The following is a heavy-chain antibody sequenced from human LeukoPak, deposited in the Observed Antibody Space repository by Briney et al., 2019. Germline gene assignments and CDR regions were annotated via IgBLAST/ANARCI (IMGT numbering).Heavy chain of an antibody. J-gene: IGHJ4*02. CDR1: GFTVTNNY. CDR3: AKDDAWIRFGE. D-gene: IGHD3-10*01. V-gene: IGHV3-23*01. Sequence: GGSLRLSCAASGFTVTNNYMNWVRQAPGKGLEWVSGISPSGDITYYADSVKGRFTISRDNSKNTLHLEVISLTAEDTAVYYCAKDDAWIRFGEWSQGTLVTVSS. CDR2: ISPSGDIT.